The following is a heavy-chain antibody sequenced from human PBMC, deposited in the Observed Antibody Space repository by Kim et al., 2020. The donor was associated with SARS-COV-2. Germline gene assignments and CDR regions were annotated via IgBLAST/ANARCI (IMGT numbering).Heavy chain of an antibody. D-gene: IGHD3-3*01. V-gene: IGHV3-9*01. Sequence: DSVQGRFTISRNNANNSLNLQMNSLGAEDTALYYCAKDGPIFGAKGGFDPWGQGTLVTVSS. J-gene: IGHJ5*02. CDR3: AKDGPIFGAKGGFDP.